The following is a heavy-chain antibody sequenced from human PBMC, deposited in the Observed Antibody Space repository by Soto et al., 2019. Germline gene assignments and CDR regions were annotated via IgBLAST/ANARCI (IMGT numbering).Heavy chain of an antibody. V-gene: IGHV3-49*03. J-gene: IGHJ4*02. CDR2: IRSKDYGEAK. CDR3: TRGRVSLDY. Sequence: GGSLRLSCTGSGFTFADYALNWFRQAPGKGLEWVAIIRSKDYGEAKDYAASVKGRFTISRDDSKNIAYLLMNSLKTEDTAVYYCTRGRVSLDYWGQGA. CDR1: GFTFADYA.